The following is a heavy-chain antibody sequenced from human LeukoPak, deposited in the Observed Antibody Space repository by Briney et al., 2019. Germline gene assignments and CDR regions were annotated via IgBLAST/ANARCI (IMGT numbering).Heavy chain of an antibody. CDR1: GDSISSFS. CDR3: ARDSPFTMYHAFDI. J-gene: IGHJ3*02. CDR2: IYSSGGT. D-gene: IGHD3-10*02. V-gene: IGHV4-4*07. Sequence: SETLSLTCSVSGDSISSFSFICIRQSAGRGLEWLGRIYSSGGTDYNPSLEGRLTISVDTSKNQCSLQLTSVTAADTAVYYCARDSPFTMYHAFDIWGQGTVVTVSS.